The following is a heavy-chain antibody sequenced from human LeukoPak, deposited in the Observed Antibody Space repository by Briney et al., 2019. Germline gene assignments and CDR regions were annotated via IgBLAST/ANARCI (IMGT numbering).Heavy chain of an antibody. J-gene: IGHJ4*02. V-gene: IGHV1-2*02. CDR2: INPNSGST. CDR3: ARGRSIVLMVYAQYYFDY. Sequence: RASVKVSCKASGYTFTGYYMHWVRQAPGQGLEWMGWINPNSGSTNYAQKFQGRVTMTRDTSISTAYMELSRLRSDDTAVYYCARGRSIVLMVYAQYYFDYWGQGTLVTVSS. D-gene: IGHD2-8*01. CDR1: GYTFTGYY.